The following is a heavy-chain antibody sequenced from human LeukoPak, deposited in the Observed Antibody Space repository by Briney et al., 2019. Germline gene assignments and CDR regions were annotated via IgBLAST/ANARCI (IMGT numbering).Heavy chain of an antibody. Sequence: GGSLRLSCAAPGVSFRNYWMTWVRQAPGKGLEWVANIKQDGSEKYYVDSVKGRFTISRDNTNNSLYLQLNSLRGDDTAVYFCARDGSYWNNWGQGTLVTVSS. D-gene: IGHD1/OR15-1a*01. CDR2: IKQDGSEK. V-gene: IGHV3-7*01. J-gene: IGHJ4*02. CDR1: GVSFRNYW. CDR3: ARDGSYWNN.